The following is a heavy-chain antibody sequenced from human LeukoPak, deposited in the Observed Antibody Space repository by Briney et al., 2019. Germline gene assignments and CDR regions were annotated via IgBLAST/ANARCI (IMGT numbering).Heavy chain of an antibody. D-gene: IGHD3-22*01. CDR3: ASTNYYDSSGYIDY. V-gene: IGHV4-39*07. CDR1: GGSISSSSYY. CDR2: IYYSGST. Sequence: PSETLSLTCTVSGGSISSSSYYWGWIRQPPGKGLEWIGSIYYSGSTYYNPSLKSRVTMSVDTSKNQFSLKLSSVTAADTAVYYCASTNYYDSSGYIDYWGQGTLVTVSS. J-gene: IGHJ4*02.